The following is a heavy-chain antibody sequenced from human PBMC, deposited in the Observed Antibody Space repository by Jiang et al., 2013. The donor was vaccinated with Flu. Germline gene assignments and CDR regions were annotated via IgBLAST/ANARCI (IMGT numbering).Heavy chain of an antibody. V-gene: IGHV4-39*07. Sequence: GPGLVKPSETLSLTCTVSGDSISVSSYYWTWIRQPPGKGLEWIGSIYYSGSTYYRSSLKSRVTISVDTSKNQFSLKLNSVTAADTAVYYCARHLAGCGIRWGQGTLATVSS. CDR3: ARHLAGCGIR. CDR1: GDSISVSSYY. D-gene: IGHD1-14*01. J-gene: IGHJ4*02. CDR2: IYYSGST.